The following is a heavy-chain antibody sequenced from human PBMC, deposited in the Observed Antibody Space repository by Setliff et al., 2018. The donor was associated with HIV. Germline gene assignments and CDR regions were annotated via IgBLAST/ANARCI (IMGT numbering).Heavy chain of an antibody. Sequence: ASVKVSCKASGYTFTAFGMNWLRQAPGQGPEWMGWINPSCGSTTYAQKFQGRVTMTTDTSTSTAYMELRSLRADDTAVYYCARLGSGWADSYYYAMDVWGQGTTVTSP. J-gene: IGHJ6*02. CDR2: INPSCGST. CDR3: ARLGSGWADSYYYAMDV. D-gene: IGHD6-19*01. V-gene: IGHV1-18*01. CDR1: GYTFTAFG.